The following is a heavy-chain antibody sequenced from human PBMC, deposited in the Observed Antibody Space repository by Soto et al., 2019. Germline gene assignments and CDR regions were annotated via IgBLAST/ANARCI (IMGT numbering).Heavy chain of an antibody. CDR3: ASLNFDILTGYYAFDL. CDR1: GGSISGYY. V-gene: IGHV4-59*08. CDR2: ISYSGST. D-gene: IGHD3-9*01. Sequence: SETLCLTCTVSGGSISGYYWGWIRQSPEKGLEYIGYISYSGSTNYNPSLKSRVTTSLDTSKNQFSLKLSSVTAADTAIYYCASLNFDILTGYYAFDLWGQGTMVT. J-gene: IGHJ3*01.